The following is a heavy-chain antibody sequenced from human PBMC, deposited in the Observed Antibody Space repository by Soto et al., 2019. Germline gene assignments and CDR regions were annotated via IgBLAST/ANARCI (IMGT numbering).Heavy chain of an antibody. CDR2: IYYSGST. J-gene: IGHJ4*02. Sequence: TSETLSLTCTVSGGSVSSGSYYWSWIRQPPGKGLGWIGYIYYSGSTNYNPSLKSRVTVSVDTSKNQFSLKLSSVTAADTAVYYCAVDDYGGNYYDYWGQGTLVTVSS. CDR1: GGSVSSGSYY. V-gene: IGHV4-61*01. CDR3: AVDDYGGNYYDY. D-gene: IGHD4-17*01.